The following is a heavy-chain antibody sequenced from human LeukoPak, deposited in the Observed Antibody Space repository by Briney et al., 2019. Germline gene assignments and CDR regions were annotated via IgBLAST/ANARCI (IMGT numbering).Heavy chain of an antibody. Sequence: ASVKVSCKASGGTFSSYAISWVRQTPGQGLEWMGGIIPIFGTANYAQKFQGRVTITAVESTSTAYMELSSLRSEDTAVYYCARGDIVVVPAANYFDYWGQGTLVTVSS. CDR2: IIPIFGTA. V-gene: IGHV1-69*13. J-gene: IGHJ4*02. CDR3: ARGDIVVVPAANYFDY. D-gene: IGHD2-2*01. CDR1: GGTFSSYA.